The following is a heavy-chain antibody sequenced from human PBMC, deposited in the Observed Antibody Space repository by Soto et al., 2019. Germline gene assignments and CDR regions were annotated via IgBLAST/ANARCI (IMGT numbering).Heavy chain of an antibody. V-gene: IGHV4-4*02. J-gene: IGHJ4*02. CDR3: ARHIAVSGTRGFDH. Sequence: QVQLQESGPGLMKPSGTLSLTCAVSGGSITSNWWSWVRQPPGKGLERIAEIFHTGSANYNPSLMSRLTISMDQSKNHLSLNLNSVTAADTAVYYCARHIAVSGTRGFDHWGQGTLVTVSS. D-gene: IGHD2-21*01. CDR1: GGSITSNW. CDR2: IFHTGSA.